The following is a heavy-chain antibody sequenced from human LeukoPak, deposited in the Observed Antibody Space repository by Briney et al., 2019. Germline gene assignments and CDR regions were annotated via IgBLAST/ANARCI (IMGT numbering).Heavy chain of an antibody. CDR2: INAGNSHI. V-gene: IGHV3-21*01. Sequence: PGGSLRLSCAASGFTFDDYAMHWVRQAPGKGLEWVSSINAGNSHIYYADSVKGRFTISRDNAKNSLYLQMNSLRAEDTAVYYCARGPYPDYWGQGTLVTVSS. CDR3: ARGPYPDY. J-gene: IGHJ4*02. CDR1: GFTFDDYA.